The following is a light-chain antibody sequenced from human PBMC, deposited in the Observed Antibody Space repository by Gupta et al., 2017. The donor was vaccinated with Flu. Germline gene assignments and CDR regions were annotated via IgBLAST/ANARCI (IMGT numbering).Light chain of an antibody. CDR3: QQSDSTPWT. Sequence: DIHMTPSPPSLSASVGDRITITCRASQSITSYLNWYQQKPGKAPKLLIYAASSVESGVPSRCGGSGSGTDFTLTISRLQPEDFASYYCQQSDSTPWTFGQGTKVEIK. CDR2: AAS. J-gene: IGKJ1*01. CDR1: QSITSY. V-gene: IGKV1-39*01.